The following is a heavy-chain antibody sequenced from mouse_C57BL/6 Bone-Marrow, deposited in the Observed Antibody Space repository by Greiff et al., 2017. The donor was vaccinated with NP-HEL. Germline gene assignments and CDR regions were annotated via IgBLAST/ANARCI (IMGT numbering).Heavy chain of an antibody. CDR3: ARHNGYYAMDC. J-gene: IGHJ4*01. Sequence: EVKLVESGGGLVQPGGSLKLSCAASGFTFSDYGMAWVRQAPRKGPEWVAFISNLAYSIYYADTVTGRFTISRENAKNTLYLEMSSLRSEDTAMYYCARHNGYYAMDCWGQGTSVTVSS. D-gene: IGHD1-2*01. V-gene: IGHV5-15*01. CDR2: ISNLAYSI. CDR1: GFTFSDYG.